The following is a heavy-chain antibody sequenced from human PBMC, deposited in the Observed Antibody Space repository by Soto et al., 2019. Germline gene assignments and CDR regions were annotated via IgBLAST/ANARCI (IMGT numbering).Heavy chain of an antibody. CDR2: IYHSGST. J-gene: IGHJ6*02. CDR3: ARGEYYDFWSGSPPDD. Sequence: QVQLQESGPGLVKPSGTLSLTCAVSGGSISSSNWWRWVREPPRKGLGWSGEIYHSGSTNYNPSLRGRVTISGDKSKNQFSLKLSCVTAADKAVYYCARGEYYDFWSGSPPDDWGQGTTVTVSS. D-gene: IGHD3-3*01. CDR1: GGSISSSNW. V-gene: IGHV4-4*02.